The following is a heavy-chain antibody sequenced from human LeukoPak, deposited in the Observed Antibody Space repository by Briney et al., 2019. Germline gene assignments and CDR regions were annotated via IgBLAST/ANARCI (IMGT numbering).Heavy chain of an antibody. D-gene: IGHD2-8*01. J-gene: IGHJ4*02. V-gene: IGHV3-30*14. CDR1: GFDFSAYA. CDR2: ITSDGNNE. Sequence: GGSLRLSCIASGFDFSAYAMHWVRQPPGKGLEWVAAITSDGNNEYYSDSFKGRFTISRDNSRNTLYLQMASLRLDDAAVYYCSSLTTDGPHYFDYWGQGTLVTVSS. CDR3: SSLTTDGPHYFDY.